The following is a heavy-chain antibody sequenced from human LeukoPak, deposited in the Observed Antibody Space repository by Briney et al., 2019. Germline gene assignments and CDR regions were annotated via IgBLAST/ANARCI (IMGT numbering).Heavy chain of an antibody. CDR1: GFTFSNYA. D-gene: IGHD3-22*01. CDR2: ISGSGGST. J-gene: IGHJ4*02. Sequence: GGSLRLSCAASGFTFSNYAMSWVRQAPGKGLEWVSAISGSGGSTYYADSVKGRFTISRDNSKNTLYLQMNSLRAEDTAVYYCAKGRYYDSSGYYRYWGQGTLVTVSS. CDR3: AKGRYYDSSGYYRY. V-gene: IGHV3-23*01.